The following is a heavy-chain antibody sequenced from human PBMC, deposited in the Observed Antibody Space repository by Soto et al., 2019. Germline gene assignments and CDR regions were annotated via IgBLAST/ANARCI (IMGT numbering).Heavy chain of an antibody. V-gene: IGHV3-30*18. D-gene: IGHD2-15*01. CDR1: GFTFSSYG. Sequence: PGGSLRLSCAASGFTFSSYGVHWVRQAPGKGLEWVAVISYDGSNKYYADSVKGRFTISRDNSKNTLYLQMNSLRAEDTAVYYCAKDLGYCSGGSCPAAYLFYYGMDVWGQGTTVTVSS. CDR2: ISYDGSNK. J-gene: IGHJ6*02. CDR3: AKDLGYCSGGSCPAAYLFYYGMDV.